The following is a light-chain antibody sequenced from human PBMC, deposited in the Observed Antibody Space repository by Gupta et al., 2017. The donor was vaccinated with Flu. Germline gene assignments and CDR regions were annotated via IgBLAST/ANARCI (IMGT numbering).Light chain of an antibody. CDR1: QDINYY. J-gene: IGKJ5*01. Sequence: ASVGDRVTITCQASQDINYYLNWYQQKPGKAPTLLIYDTSKLETGVPSRFSGSGSGTDFTLTISSLQPEDIAAYYCQQVHDLPHTFGQGTRVEI. CDR3: QQVHDLPHT. CDR2: DTS. V-gene: IGKV1-33*01.